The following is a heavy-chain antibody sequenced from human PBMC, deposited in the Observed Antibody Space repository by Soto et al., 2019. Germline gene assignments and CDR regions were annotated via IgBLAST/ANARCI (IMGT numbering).Heavy chain of an antibody. V-gene: IGHV4-59*01. CDR1: GGSISSYY. Sequence: SETLSLTCTVSGGSISSYYWSWIRQPPGKGLEWIGYIYYSGSTNYNPSLQSRVTISVDTSKNQFSLKLSSVTAADTAVYYCARAPRGNYGYPSYFDYWGQGTLVTV. J-gene: IGHJ4*02. CDR2: IYYSGST. CDR3: ARAPRGNYGYPSYFDY. D-gene: IGHD3-10*01.